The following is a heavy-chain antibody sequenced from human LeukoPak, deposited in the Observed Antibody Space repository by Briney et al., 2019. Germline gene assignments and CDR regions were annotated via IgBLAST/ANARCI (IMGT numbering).Heavy chain of an antibody. Sequence: SETLSLTCTVSGGSVNSGDYYWSWIRQPPGKGLEWIGYIYYSGSTNYNPSLKSRLTISVDTSNNHFSLKLSSVTAADTAVYYCASTSGYCSGGNCYSAFDYWGQGTLVTVSS. CDR3: ASTSGYCSGGNCYSAFDY. J-gene: IGHJ4*02. CDR2: IYYSGST. CDR1: GGSVNSGDYY. D-gene: IGHD2-15*01. V-gene: IGHV4-61*03.